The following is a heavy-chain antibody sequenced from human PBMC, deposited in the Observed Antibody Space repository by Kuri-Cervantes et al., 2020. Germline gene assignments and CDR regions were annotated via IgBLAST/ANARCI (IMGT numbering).Heavy chain of an antibody. CDR2: IYWNDDK. J-gene: IGHJ4*02. CDR1: GISLTTSGVR. V-gene: IGHV2-5*01. D-gene: IGHD4-23*01. Sequence: SGPTLVKPTQTLTLTCSFSGISLTTSGVRVGWIRQPPGKALEWLALIYWNDDKRYSPSLKSRLTITKDTSKNQVVLTMTNMDPVDTATYYCAHRPRWHFDYWGQGTLVTVSS. CDR3: AHRPRWHFDY.